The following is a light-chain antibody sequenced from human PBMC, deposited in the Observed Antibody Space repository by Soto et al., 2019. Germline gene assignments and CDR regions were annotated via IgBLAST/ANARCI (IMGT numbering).Light chain of an antibody. J-gene: IGLJ2*01. CDR2: EVN. CDR1: SSDVGGYDY. V-gene: IGLV2-14*01. CDR3: SSYTNINTVI. Sequence: QSALTQPASVSGSLGQSITISCTGTSSDVGGYDYVSWYQQHPGKAPKLMIYEVNIRPSGVSNRFSGSKSGSTASLTISGLQAKDEADYYCSSYTNINTVIFGGGTKLTVL.